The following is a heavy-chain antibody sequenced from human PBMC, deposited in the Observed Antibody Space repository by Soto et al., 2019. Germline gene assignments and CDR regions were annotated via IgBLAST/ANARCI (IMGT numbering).Heavy chain of an antibody. J-gene: IGHJ5*01. V-gene: IGHV3-66*01. CDR1: GFSVSTFY. CDR3: ATESYYRFDS. CDR2: IYTGDRT. Sequence: PGGSLRLSCVVSGFSVSTFYMNWVRQAPGKGLEWVSVIYTGDRTLYADSVRGRFTISRDTSKNTLYLQMNSLTAEDTAVYFCATESYYRFDSWGQGTTVTGS. D-gene: IGHD3-10*01.